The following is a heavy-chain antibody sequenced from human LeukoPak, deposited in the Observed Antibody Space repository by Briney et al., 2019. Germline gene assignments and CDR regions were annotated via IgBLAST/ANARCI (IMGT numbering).Heavy chain of an antibody. CDR2: IIPIFGTA. Sequence: GASVKVSCKASGYTFTSHDIIWVRQAPGQGLEWMGGIIPIFGTANYAQKFQGRVTITADESTSTAYMELSSLRSEDTAVYYCASCSSSWYAYYFDYWGQGTLVTVSS. D-gene: IGHD6-13*01. V-gene: IGHV1-69*13. CDR1: GYTFTSHD. CDR3: ASCSSSWYAYYFDY. J-gene: IGHJ4*02.